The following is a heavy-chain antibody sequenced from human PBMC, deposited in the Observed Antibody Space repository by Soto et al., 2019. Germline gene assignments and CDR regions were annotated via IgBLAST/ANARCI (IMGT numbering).Heavy chain of an antibody. CDR2: IYYSGST. Sequence: PSETLSLTCTVSGGSISSGGYYWSWIRQHPGKGLEWIGYIYYSGSTYYNPSLKSRVTISVDTSKNQFSLKLSSVTAADTAVYYCASNTFGGVIVDYWGQGTLVTVSS. D-gene: IGHD3-16*02. V-gene: IGHV4-31*03. CDR1: GGSISSGGYY. J-gene: IGHJ4*02. CDR3: ASNTFGGVIVDY.